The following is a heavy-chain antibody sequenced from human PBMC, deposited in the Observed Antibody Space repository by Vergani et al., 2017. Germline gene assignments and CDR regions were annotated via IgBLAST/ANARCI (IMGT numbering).Heavy chain of an antibody. CDR1: GFTFSDYY. D-gene: IGHD3-3*01. V-gene: IGHV3-11*06. CDR3: TRVSGVVILWFDP. Sequence: QVQLVESGGGLVKPGGSLRLSCAASGFTFSDYYMSWIRQAPGKGLEWVSYISSSSSYTNYADSVKGRFTISRDNAKNSLYLQMNSLRAEDTAVYYCTRVSGVVILWFDPWGQGTLVTVSS. J-gene: IGHJ5*02. CDR2: ISSSSSYT.